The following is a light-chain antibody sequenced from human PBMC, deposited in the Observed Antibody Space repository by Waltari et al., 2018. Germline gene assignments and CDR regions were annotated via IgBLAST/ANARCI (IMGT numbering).Light chain of an antibody. CDR2: DVN. Sequence: QSALIQPRAVSRSTGQSVIISCTGASSDVGAYDYVSWYQQHPGKAPTLIIYDVNNRPSGVPDRFSGSKSGNTASLTISGLQAEDEAVYYCCSYAGNYANYVFGTGTKLT. J-gene: IGLJ1*01. V-gene: IGLV2-11*01. CDR1: SSDVGAYDY. CDR3: CSYAGNYANYV.